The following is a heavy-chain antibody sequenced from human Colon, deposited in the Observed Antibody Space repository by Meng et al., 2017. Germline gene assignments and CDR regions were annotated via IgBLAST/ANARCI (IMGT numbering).Heavy chain of an antibody. CDR2: TSHSGST. CDR1: GGSISSSDW. J-gene: IGHJ4*02. V-gene: IGHV4-4*02. Sequence: VQTKESGAGVVKPSDTLPLTCAASGGSISSSDWWSWVRQPPGKGREWIGETSHSGSTNYSPYLTGRVTISLDKSKNQLSLKLNSVTDADTDVYYCASSDYSRSDYWGQGTLVTVSS. D-gene: IGHD3-22*01. CDR3: ASSDYSRSDY.